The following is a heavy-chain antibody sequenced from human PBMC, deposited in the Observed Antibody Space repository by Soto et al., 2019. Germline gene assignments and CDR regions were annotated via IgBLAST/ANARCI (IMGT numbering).Heavy chain of an antibody. V-gene: IGHV4-59*08. D-gene: IGHD6-13*01. Sequence: QVQLQESGPGLVKPSETLPLTCTVSGGSISNHYWSLIRQSPGEGWEWIGYVYSSGSTNFNPSLRTRVSISVDTSKNQCARKLSSVTAADTAVDDGVRHKGGQLYRASDPWGEGALVTVFS. CDR2: VYSSGST. CDR1: GGSISNHY. CDR3: VRHKGGQLYRASDP. J-gene: IGHJ5*02.